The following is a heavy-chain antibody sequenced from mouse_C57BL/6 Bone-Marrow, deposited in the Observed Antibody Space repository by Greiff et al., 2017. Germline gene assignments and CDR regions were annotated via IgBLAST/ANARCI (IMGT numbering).Heavy chain of an antibody. CDR3: ARDHYRAMDY. CDR1: GFTFSDYY. CDR2: INSDGSST. J-gene: IGHJ4*01. D-gene: IGHD2-14*01. Sequence: EVLLVESEGGLVQPGSSLKLSCTASGFTFSDYYMAWVRQVPEKGLEWVANINSDGSSTYYLDSLKSRFIISRDNAKNILYLQMSSLKSEDTATYYCARDHYRAMDYWGQGTSVTVSS. V-gene: IGHV5-16*01.